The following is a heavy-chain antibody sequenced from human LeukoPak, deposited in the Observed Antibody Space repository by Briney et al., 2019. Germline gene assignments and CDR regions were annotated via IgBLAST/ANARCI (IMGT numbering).Heavy chain of an antibody. D-gene: IGHD2-15*01. CDR1: GGSISSYY. CDR3: ARYGCSGGSCYFAHSYYYGMDV. CDR2: IYYSGST. V-gene: IGHV4-59*01. J-gene: IGHJ6*02. Sequence: KPSETLSLTCTVSGGSISSYYWSWIRQPPGKGLEWIGYIYYSGSTNYNPSLKSRVTISVDTSKNQFSLKLSSVTAADTAVYYCARYGCSGGSCYFAHSYYYGMDVWGQGTTVTVSS.